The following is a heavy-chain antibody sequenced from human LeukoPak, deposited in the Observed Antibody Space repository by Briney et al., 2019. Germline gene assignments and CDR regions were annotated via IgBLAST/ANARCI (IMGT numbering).Heavy chain of an antibody. V-gene: IGHV1-18*01. CDR1: CDTFTSYW. CDR2: ISAYSVNT. CDR3: AREGYSSSWYSSLGYYYYYMDV. Sequence: AAVKVSFKASCDTFTSYWISLGRQGPGQGGEWRVWISAYSVNTNYAQKLQGRVTMTTDTSTSTAYMELKSVRSDDTAVYYCAREGYSSSWYSSLGYYYYYMDVWGKGTTVTISS. J-gene: IGHJ6*03. D-gene: IGHD6-13*01.